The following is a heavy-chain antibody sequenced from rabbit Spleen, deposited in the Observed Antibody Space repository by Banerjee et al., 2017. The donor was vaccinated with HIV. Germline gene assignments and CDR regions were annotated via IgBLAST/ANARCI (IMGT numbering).Heavy chain of an antibody. Sequence: QSLEESGGDLVKPGASLTLTCTASGFSFSSGYDMCCVRQAPGKGLEWIACISSDSTWAKGRFTISKTSSTTVTLQMSSLTAADTATYFCARDLPGVIGWNFGLWGPGTLVTVS. CDR1: GFSFSSGYD. D-gene: IGHD1-1*01. V-gene: IGHV1S40*01. CDR2: ISSDST. J-gene: IGHJ4*01. CDR3: ARDLPGVIGWNFGL.